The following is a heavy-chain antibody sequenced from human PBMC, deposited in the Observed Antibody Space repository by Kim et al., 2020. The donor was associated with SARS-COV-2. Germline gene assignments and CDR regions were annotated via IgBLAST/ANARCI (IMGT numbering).Heavy chain of an antibody. CDR1: GGSISSSNW. CDR2: IYHSGST. J-gene: IGHJ6*02. D-gene: IGHD3-16*01. Sequence: SETLSLTCAVSGGSISSSNWWSWVRQPPGKGLEWIGEIYHSGSTNYNPSLKSRVTISVDKSKNQFSPKLSSVTAADTAVYYCAREAGGEYYYYGMDVWGQGTTVTVSS. CDR3: AREAGGEYYYYGMDV. V-gene: IGHV4-4*02.